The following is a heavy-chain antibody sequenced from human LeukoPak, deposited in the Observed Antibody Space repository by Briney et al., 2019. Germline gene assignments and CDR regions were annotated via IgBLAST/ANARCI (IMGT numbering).Heavy chain of an antibody. CDR3: ARADHYSAMVV. CDR2: ISAYNGNA. J-gene: IGHJ6*02. Sequence: ASVKVSCKADGYTFTSYFISWVRQAPGQGLEWMGWISAYNGNANYAQKFLGRVTMTTDTATSTAYMELRSLRSDDTAVYYCARADHYSAMVVWGQGTSVTVSS. CDR1: GYTFTSYF. V-gene: IGHV1-18*01.